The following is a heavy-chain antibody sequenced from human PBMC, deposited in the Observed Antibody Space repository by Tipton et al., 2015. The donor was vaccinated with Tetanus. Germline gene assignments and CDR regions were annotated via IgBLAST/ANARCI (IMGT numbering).Heavy chain of an antibody. Sequence: TLSLTCTVSGGSISSGGYYWSWIRQHPGKGLEWIGGIYESGDTYYIPSLKSRVTISVDTSTNQFSLTLNSMAAADTGVYYCARHQSGYFTPFDYWGQGKLVTVSS. CDR3: ARHQSGYFTPFDY. J-gene: IGHJ4*02. V-gene: IGHV4-39*01. CDR1: GGSISSGGYY. CDR2: IYESGDT. D-gene: IGHD3-3*01.